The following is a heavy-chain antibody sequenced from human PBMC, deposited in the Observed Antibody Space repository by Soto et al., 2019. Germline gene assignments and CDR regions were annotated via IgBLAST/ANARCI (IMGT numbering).Heavy chain of an antibody. CDR3: ARVGGYYGDYPNFDY. V-gene: IGHV4-4*07. CDR2: IYTSGST. D-gene: IGHD4-17*01. J-gene: IGHJ4*02. CDR1: GGSISSYY. Sequence: SETLSLTCTVSGGSISSYYWSWIRQPAGKGPEWIGRIYTSGSTNYNPSLKSRVTMSVDTSKNQFSLKLSSVTAADTAVYYCARVGGYYGDYPNFDYWGQGTLVTVSS.